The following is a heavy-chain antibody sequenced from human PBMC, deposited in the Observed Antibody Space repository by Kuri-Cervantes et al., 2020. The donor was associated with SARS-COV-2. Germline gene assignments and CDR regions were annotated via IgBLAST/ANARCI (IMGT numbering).Heavy chain of an antibody. Sequence: GGSLRLSCAASGFTFSTAWMTWVRQAPGKGLEWVGRIKSKTNGETTDYAAPVKGRFTISRDDSKNTLYLQMDSLRDDDTAVYYCARDGDYWGQGTLVTVSS. CDR1: GFTFSTAW. CDR2: IKSKTNGETT. CDR3: ARDGDY. J-gene: IGHJ4*02. V-gene: IGHV3-15*01.